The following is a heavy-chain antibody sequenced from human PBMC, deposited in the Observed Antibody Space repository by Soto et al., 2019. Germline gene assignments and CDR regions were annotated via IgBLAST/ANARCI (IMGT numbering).Heavy chain of an antibody. CDR3: ARDRYYYGSGSQTYYFDY. V-gene: IGHV3-66*01. J-gene: IGHJ4*02. D-gene: IGHD3-10*01. CDR1: GFTFSSNY. Sequence: GGSLRLSCAASGFTFSSNYMSWVRQAPGKGLEWVSVIYSGGSTYYADSVKGRFTISRDNSKNTLYLQMNSLRAEDTAVYYCARDRYYYGSGSQTYYFDYWGQGTLVTVSS. CDR2: IYSGGST.